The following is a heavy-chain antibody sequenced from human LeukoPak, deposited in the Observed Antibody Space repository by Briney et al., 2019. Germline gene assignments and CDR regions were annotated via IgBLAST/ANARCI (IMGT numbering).Heavy chain of an antibody. V-gene: IGHV3-30*02. CDR1: GFTFSSYG. J-gene: IGHJ4*02. CDR2: IRYDGSNK. CDR3: AKENGDCSSTSCYDY. Sequence: GGSLRLSCAASGFTFSSYGMHWVRQAPGKGLEWVAFIRYDGSNKYYADSVKGRFTISRDNSKNTPYLQMNSLRAEDTAVYYCAKENGDCSSTSCYDYWGQGTLVTVSS. D-gene: IGHD2-2*01.